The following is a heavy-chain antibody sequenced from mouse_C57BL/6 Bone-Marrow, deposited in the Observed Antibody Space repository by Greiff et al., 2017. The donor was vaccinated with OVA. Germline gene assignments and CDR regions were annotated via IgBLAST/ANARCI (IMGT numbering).Heavy chain of an antibody. Sequence: QVQLQQPGAELVKPGASVKLSCKASGYTFTSYWMHWVKQRPGQGLEWIGMIHPNSGSTNYNEKFKSKATLTVDKSSSTAYMQLSSLTSEDSAVYYCALLQVVAQGYFDDWGKGTTVTVSS. CDR3: ALLQVVAQGYFDD. D-gene: IGHD2-14*01. J-gene: IGHJ1*03. CDR2: IHPNSGST. CDR1: GYTFTSYW. V-gene: IGHV1-64*01.